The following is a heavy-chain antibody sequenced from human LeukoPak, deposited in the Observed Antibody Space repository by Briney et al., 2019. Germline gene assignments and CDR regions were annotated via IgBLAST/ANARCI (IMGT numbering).Heavy chain of an antibody. CDR1: GFTVSSSY. CDR2: IYSGGST. J-gene: IGHJ4*02. Sequence: PGGSLRLSCAASGFTVSSSYMNWVRQAPGKGLEWVSVIYSGGSTYYAESVKGRFTISRDNSKNTLYLQMDNLRAEDTAVYYCAREIAAAGAAFDYWGQGTLVTVSS. V-gene: IGHV3-53*01. D-gene: IGHD6-13*01. CDR3: AREIAAAGAAFDY.